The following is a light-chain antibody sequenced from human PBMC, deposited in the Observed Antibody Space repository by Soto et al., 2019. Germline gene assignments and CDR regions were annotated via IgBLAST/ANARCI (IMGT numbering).Light chain of an antibody. V-gene: IGLV1-44*01. CDR3: AAWDDSLDGVV. J-gene: IGLJ2*01. CDR2: STT. CDR1: TSNIGNYV. Sequence: QPVLTQPPSASGTPGQRVTISCSGSTSNIGNYVVNWYQQLPGKAPTLLIYSTTQRPSGVPDRFSGSKSGTSASLAISGLQSEDVADYHCAAWDDSLDGVVFGGGTKLTVL.